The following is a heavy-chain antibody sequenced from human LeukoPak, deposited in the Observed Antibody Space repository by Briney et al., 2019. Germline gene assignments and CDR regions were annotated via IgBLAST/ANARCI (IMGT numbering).Heavy chain of an antibody. CDR3: VKDSSGESPLCLSQ. V-gene: IGHV3-64D*06. CDR2: ILSDGTIT. D-gene: IGHD3-16*01. Sequence: GGSLRLSCSASGFTFSTHVMHWVRQAPGRGLEYLSDILSDGTITYYADSVKGRFIVSRENSKNTLYLQMSSLRPDDTAVYYCVKDSSGESPLCLSQWGQGTLVTVSS. CDR1: GFTFSTHV. J-gene: IGHJ4*02.